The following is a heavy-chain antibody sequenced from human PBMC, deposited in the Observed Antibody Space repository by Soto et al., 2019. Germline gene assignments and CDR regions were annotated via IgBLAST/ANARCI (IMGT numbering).Heavy chain of an antibody. J-gene: IGHJ4*02. CDR3: AKVGINYGATSGLYSHFDH. CDR1: AFIFSAFG. CDR2: ISSDGSET. V-gene: IGHV3-30*18. D-gene: IGHD1-26*01. Sequence: PGVTLRLSCVASAFIFSAFGMHCVRQAPGKGLEWVAMISSDGSETAYGDSVRGRFAISRENSKNTLYLQMNSLTTEDTAVYYCAKVGINYGATSGLYSHFDHWGQGNLVTVST.